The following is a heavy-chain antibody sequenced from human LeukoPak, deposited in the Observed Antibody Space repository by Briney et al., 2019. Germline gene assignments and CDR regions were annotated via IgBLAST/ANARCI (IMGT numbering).Heavy chain of an antibody. CDR2: IYISGST. CDR1: GGSISDYY. CDR3: ARERYNGSGSYSGDYYYYYMDV. V-gene: IGHV4-4*07. J-gene: IGHJ6*03. Sequence: SETLSLTCTVSGGSISDYYWSWIRQPAGKGLEWIGRIYISGSTNYNPFLKSRVTMSVDTSKNQFSLKLSSVTAADTAVYYCARERYNGSGSYSGDYYYYYMDVWGKGTTVTISS. D-gene: IGHD3-10*01.